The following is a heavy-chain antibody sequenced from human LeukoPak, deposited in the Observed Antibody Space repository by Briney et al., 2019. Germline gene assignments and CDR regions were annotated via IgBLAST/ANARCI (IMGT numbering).Heavy chain of an antibody. D-gene: IGHD6-13*01. CDR1: GFTFSSYW. J-gene: IGHJ4*02. CDR3: ARVARIAAAPHYYFDY. Sequence: GGSLRLSCAASGFTFSSYWMSWVRQAPGKGLEWVANIKQDGSEKYYVDSVKGRFTISRDNAKNSLYLQMNSLRAEDTAVYYCARVARIAAAPHYYFDYWGQGTLVTVSS. V-gene: IGHV3-7*01. CDR2: IKQDGSEK.